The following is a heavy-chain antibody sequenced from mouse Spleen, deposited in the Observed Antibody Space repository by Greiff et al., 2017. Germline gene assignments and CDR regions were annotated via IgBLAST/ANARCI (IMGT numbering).Heavy chain of an antibody. CDR1: GFTFSDYG. Sequence: EVHLVESGGGLVKPGGSLKLSCAASGFTFSDYGMHWVRQAPEKGLEWVAYISSGSSTIYYADTVKGRFTISRDNAKNTLFLQMTSLRSEDTAMYYCARPAYYSNSAWFAYWGQGTLVTVSA. D-gene: IGHD2-5*01. CDR3: ARPAYYSNSAWFAY. CDR2: ISSGSSTI. J-gene: IGHJ3*01. V-gene: IGHV5-17*01.